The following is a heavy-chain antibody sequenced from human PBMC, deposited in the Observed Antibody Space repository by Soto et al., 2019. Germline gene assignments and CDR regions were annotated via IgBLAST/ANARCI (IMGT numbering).Heavy chain of an antibody. CDR2: IYYSGST. D-gene: IGHD2-2*01. CDR3: ARGPKSPFIVVVPAAMGYWFDP. Sequence: SSETLSLTCTVSGGSISSYYWSWIRQPPGKGLEWIGYIYYSGSTNYNPSLKSRVTISVDTSKNQFSLKLSSVTAADTAVYYCARGPKSPFIVVVPAAMGYWFDPWGQGTLVTVSS. CDR1: GGSISSYY. J-gene: IGHJ5*02. V-gene: IGHV4-59*01.